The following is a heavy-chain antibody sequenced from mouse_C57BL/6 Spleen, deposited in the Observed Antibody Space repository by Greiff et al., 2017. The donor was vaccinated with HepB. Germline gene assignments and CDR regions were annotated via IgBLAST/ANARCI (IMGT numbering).Heavy chain of an antibody. D-gene: IGHD1-1*01. CDR1: GYSITSGYY. J-gene: IGHJ4*01. CDR2: ISYDGSN. Sequence: DVKLQESGPGLVKPSQSLSLTCSVTGYSITSGYYWNWIRQFPGNKLEWMGYISYDGSNNYNPSLKNRISITRDTSKNQFFLKLNSVTTEDTATYYCARAYYYGFMDYWGQGTSVTVSS. V-gene: IGHV3-6*01. CDR3: ARAYYYGFMDY.